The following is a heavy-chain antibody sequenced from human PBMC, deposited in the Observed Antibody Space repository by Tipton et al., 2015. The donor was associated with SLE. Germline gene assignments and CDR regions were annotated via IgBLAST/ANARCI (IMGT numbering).Heavy chain of an antibody. V-gene: IGHV4-59*04. Sequence: TLSLTCTVSGGSISSYCWSWIRQSPGKRLEWIGNIFHTGGTYSNPSLRSRITMSVDTSKNQFSLKLTSVIAADTAVYYCARSRFPEGAFDIWARGTMVTVSS. CDR1: GGSISSYC. J-gene: IGHJ3*02. CDR2: IFHTGGT. CDR3: ARSRFPEGAFDI. D-gene: IGHD2-21*01.